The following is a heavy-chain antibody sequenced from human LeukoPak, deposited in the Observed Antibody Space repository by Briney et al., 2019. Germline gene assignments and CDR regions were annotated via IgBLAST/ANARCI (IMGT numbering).Heavy chain of an antibody. V-gene: IGHV1-46*01. CDR1: GYTFTSYY. D-gene: IGHD3-22*01. CDR2: INPSGGST. J-gene: IGHJ6*03. CDR3: ARGSVRYYDSSGPYYYYYYMDV. Sequence: ASVKVSCKASGYTFTSYYMHWVRQAPGQGLEWMGIINPSGGSTSYAQKFQGRVTMTRDTSTSTVYMELSSLRSEDTAVYYCARGSVRYYDSSGPYYYYYYMDVWGKGTTVTISS.